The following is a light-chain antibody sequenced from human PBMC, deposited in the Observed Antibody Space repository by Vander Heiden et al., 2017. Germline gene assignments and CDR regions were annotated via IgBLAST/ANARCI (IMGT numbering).Light chain of an antibody. CDR2: RDS. J-gene: IGLJ2*01. V-gene: IGLV3-9*01. CDR3: QEGDSSTLV. Sequence: SYELTQPLSVSVALGPTARVTFRGNNIGSKNVHWYQPKPGQALVLAIYRDSNRTTAVPDRVSDSNSATTVTLTMRRAEAGDDYYYYSQEGDSSTLVFGGGTKLTVL. CDR1: NIGSKN.